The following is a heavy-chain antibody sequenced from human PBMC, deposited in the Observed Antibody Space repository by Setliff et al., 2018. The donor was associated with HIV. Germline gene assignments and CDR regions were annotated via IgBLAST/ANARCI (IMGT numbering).Heavy chain of an antibody. CDR2: TPYRGRT. V-gene: IGHV4-39*07. Sequence: SETLSLTCRLSGDSIVFDDSTRSYHCSWIRQPPGKGLEWIGSTPYRGRTNYNPSLRRRVTISLDTSTSQFSLRLNSVTAADTAVYYCASRIYYYDSSRVLREGGFDPWGQGTLVTVSS. J-gene: IGHJ5*02. D-gene: IGHD3-22*01. CDR3: ASRIYYYDSSRVLREGGFDP. CDR1: GDSIVFDDSTRSYH.